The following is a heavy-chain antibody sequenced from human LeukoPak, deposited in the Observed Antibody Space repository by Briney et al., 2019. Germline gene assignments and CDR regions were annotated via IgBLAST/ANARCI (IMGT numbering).Heavy chain of an antibody. Sequence: SETLSLTCTVPGGSISSGGYYWSWIRQHPGKGLEWIGYIYYSGSTYYNPSLKSRVTISVDTSKNQFSLKLSSVTAADTAVYYCASTYCSSTSCYRGFGAFDIWGQGTMVTVSS. CDR2: IYYSGST. D-gene: IGHD2-2*02. CDR3: ASTYCSSTSCYRGFGAFDI. J-gene: IGHJ3*02. V-gene: IGHV4-31*03. CDR1: GGSISSGGYY.